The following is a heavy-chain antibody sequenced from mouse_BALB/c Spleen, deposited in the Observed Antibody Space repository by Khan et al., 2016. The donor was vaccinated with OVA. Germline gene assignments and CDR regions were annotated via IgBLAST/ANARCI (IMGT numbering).Heavy chain of an antibody. J-gene: IGHJ3*01. CDR1: GYSITSGY. Sequence: EVQLQESGPSLVKPSQTLSLTCSVTGYSITSGYWSRIRKLLGNKHEYMGYMIYTGNTYYNPPLKSRISITRHTSKNPYSLQLNSATTEDTATNYYAKSTYSYAFAYWGQGTLVTVSA. V-gene: IGHV3-8*02. D-gene: IGHD2-12*01. CDR2: MIYTGNT. CDR3: AKSTYSYAFAY.